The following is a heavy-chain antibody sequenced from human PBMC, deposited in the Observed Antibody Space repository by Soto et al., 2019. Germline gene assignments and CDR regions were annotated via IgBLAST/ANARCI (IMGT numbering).Heavy chain of an antibody. CDR3: AHRLYGIVWPWDRGVFDY. J-gene: IGHJ4*02. V-gene: IGHV2-5*02. CDR2: IYWDDDK. D-gene: IGHD2-8*02. Sequence: QITLKDSGPTLVKPTQTLTLTCTFSGFSLSAAGVGVGWIRQPPGKALEWLALIYWDDDKYYSPALRSRLTITKDXXKXEXVLTMTNVDPVDTATYYCAHRLYGIVWPWDRGVFDYWGQGTLVTVSS. CDR1: GFSLSAAGVG.